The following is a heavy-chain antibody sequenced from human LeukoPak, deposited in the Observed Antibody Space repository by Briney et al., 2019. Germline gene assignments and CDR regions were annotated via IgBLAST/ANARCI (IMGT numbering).Heavy chain of an antibody. CDR3: ARAKWTPLPDI. Sequence: PGRSLRLSCAASGFTFSSYGMHWVRQAPGKGLEWVAVIWYDGSNKYYADSVKGRFTISRDNSKNTLYLQMNSLRADDTAVYYCARAKWTPLPDIWGRGTMVTVSS. V-gene: IGHV3-33*01. D-gene: IGHD1-26*01. CDR2: IWYDGSNK. J-gene: IGHJ3*02. CDR1: GFTFSSYG.